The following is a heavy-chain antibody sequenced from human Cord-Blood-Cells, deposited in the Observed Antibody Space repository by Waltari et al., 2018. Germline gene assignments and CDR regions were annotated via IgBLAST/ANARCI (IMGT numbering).Heavy chain of an antibody. Sequence: QVQLVESGGGVVQPGRSLRLSCAASGFTFCSYAMARVRQAPGKGLEGVAVISYDGSNKYYADSVKGRFTISRDNSKNTLYLQMNSLRAEDTAVYYCARGITVYDAFDIWGQGTMVTVSS. CDR2: ISYDGSNK. J-gene: IGHJ3*02. CDR3: ARGITVYDAFDI. CDR1: GFTFCSYA. D-gene: IGHD4-4*01. V-gene: IGHV3-30-3*01.